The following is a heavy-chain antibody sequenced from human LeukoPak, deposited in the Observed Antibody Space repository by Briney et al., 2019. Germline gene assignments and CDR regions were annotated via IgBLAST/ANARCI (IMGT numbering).Heavy chain of an antibody. Sequence: ASVTVSCKASGYTFTGYYMHCVRQAPGQGLEWMGRINPNSGGTNYAQKFQGRVTMTRDTSISTAYMELSRLRSDDTAVYYCAREAGYNWNDDLDYWGQGTLVTVSS. J-gene: IGHJ4*02. V-gene: IGHV1-2*06. CDR2: INPNSGGT. CDR3: AREAGYNWNDDLDY. CDR1: GYTFTGYY. D-gene: IGHD1-1*01.